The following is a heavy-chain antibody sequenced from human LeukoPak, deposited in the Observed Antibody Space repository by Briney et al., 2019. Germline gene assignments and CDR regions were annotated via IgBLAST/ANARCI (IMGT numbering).Heavy chain of an antibody. Sequence: GGSLKISCKGSGYNFTSYWIGWVRQMPGKGLEGMGIIYPGDSDTRYSPSFQGQVTISADKSISTAYLQWSSLKASDTAMYYCARHPAMVRGVFYYYYGTDVWGQGTTVTVSS. D-gene: IGHD3-10*01. J-gene: IGHJ6*02. CDR1: GYNFTSYW. V-gene: IGHV5-51*01. CDR3: ARHPAMVRGVFYYYYGTDV. CDR2: IYPGDSDT.